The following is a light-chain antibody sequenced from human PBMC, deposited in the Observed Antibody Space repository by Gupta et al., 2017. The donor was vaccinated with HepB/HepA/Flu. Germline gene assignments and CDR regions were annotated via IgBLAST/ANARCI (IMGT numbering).Light chain of an antibody. CDR2: DAS. J-gene: IGKJ3*01. V-gene: IGKV3-11*01. CDR1: QSVSSY. CDR3: QQRSNWPRFT. Sequence: EIVFTYPPAPLSLSPGERAALSCRASQSVSSYLAWYQQKPGQDPRLLIYDASNRATRIPARFSGSGSGTDFTLTISSLEPEDFAVYYCQQRSNWPRFTFGPGTKVDIK.